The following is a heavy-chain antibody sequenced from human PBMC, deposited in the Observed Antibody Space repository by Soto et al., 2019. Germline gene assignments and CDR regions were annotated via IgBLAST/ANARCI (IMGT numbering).Heavy chain of an antibody. CDR2: ISHSGST. CDR3: AREYTYGSNFFDC. J-gene: IGHJ4*02. V-gene: IGHV4-31*03. CDR1: GGSISSAAYY. D-gene: IGHD2-2*02. Sequence: QVQLQESGPGLVKPSQTLSLTCTVSGGSISSAAYYWSWIRPHPGKGLAWIGYISHSGSTYYNPSLKSRVIISVDTSKNQFSLSLTSVTAADTAVYYCAREYTYGSNFFDCWGQGALVTVSS.